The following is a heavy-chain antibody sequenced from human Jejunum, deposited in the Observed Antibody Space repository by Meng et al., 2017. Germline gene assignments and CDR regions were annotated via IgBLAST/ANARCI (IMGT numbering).Heavy chain of an antibody. D-gene: IGHD5-12*01. CDR1: GDSISSTNW. V-gene: IGHV4-4*02. J-gene: IGHJ4*02. CDR3: ARGVGDIRVGFDY. Sequence: QVPLQESGPGLVKPSGTLSLTCEVSGDSISSTNWWDWLRQPPGKGLEWIGEIYRSGRTNFNPSLESRVTISVDESKNQFSLTLNSVTAADTAVYYCARGVGDIRVGFDYWGQGILVTVSS. CDR2: IYRSGRT.